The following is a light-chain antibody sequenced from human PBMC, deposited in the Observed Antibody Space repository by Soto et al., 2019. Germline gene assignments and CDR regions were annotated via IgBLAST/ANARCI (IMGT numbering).Light chain of an antibody. CDR1: QSVSTN. V-gene: IGKV3-15*01. CDR3: QQYDNWPLWT. J-gene: IGKJ1*01. CDR2: GAS. Sequence: EIVMTQSTATLSVSPGERATLSCRASQSVSTNLAWYQQKPGQAPRLLIYGASTRATGIPARFSGSGSGTEFTLIIRSLQSEDFAVYYCQQYDNWPLWTFGQGTKVEIK.